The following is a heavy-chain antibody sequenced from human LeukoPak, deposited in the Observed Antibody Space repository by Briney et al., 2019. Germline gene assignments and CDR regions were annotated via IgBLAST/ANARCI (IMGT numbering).Heavy chain of an antibody. Sequence: GGSLRLSCAASGFTFSSYAMSWVRQAPGKGLEWVSYISSSDSTIYYADSVKGRFTISRDNAKNSLYLQMNSLRAEDTAVYYCARDYYGYYFDYWGQGTLVTVSS. J-gene: IGHJ4*02. D-gene: IGHD3-10*01. CDR1: GFTFSSYA. CDR2: ISSSDSTI. CDR3: ARDYYGYYFDY. V-gene: IGHV3-48*03.